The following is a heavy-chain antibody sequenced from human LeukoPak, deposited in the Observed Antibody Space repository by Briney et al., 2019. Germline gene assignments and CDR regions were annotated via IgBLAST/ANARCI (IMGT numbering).Heavy chain of an antibody. CDR3: AEDYDILTGYFPPPHFDY. V-gene: IGHV3-23*01. CDR1: GFTFSSYA. Sequence: GGSLRLSCAASGFTFSSYAMSWVRQAPGKGLEWVSAISGSGGSTYYADSVKGRFTISRDNSKNTLHLQMNSLRAEDTAVYYCAEDYDILTGYFPPPHFDYWGQGTLVTVSS. CDR2: ISGSGGST. J-gene: IGHJ4*02. D-gene: IGHD3-9*01.